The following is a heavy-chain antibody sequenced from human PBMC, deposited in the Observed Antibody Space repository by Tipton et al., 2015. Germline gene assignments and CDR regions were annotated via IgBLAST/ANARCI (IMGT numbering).Heavy chain of an antibody. D-gene: IGHD5-24*01. CDR2: IYYSGST. CDR3: ARDLEHGMDV. Sequence: TLSLTCTVSGGSISSYYWSWIRQPPGKGLEWIGYIYYSGSTNYNPSFKSRVAISVDTSKNQFSLTLNSVTAADTAVYYCARDLEHGMDVWGQGTTVTVSS. J-gene: IGHJ6*02. V-gene: IGHV4-59*01. CDR1: GGSISSYY.